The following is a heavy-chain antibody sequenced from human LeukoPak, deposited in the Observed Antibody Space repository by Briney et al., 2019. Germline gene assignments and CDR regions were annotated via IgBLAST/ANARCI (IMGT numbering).Heavy chain of an antibody. V-gene: IGHV3-7*01. D-gene: IGHD1-26*01. J-gene: IGHJ4*02. CDR1: GFSFSSYW. CDR2: IKQDGSEK. Sequence: PGGSLRLSCAASGFSFSSYWMSWVRQAPGKGLERVANIKQDGSEKYYVDSVKGRFTISRDNAKNSLYLQMNSLRAEDTAVYYCARDPSGGINDYWGQGTLVTVSS. CDR3: ARDPSGGINDY.